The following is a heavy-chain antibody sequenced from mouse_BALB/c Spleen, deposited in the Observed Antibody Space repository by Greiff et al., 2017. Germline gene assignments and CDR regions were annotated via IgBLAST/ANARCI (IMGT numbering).Heavy chain of an antibody. Sequence: DLVKPGASVKLSCKASGYTFTSYWINWIKQRPGQGLEWIGRIAPGSGSTYYNEMFKGKATLTVDTSSSTAYIQLSSLSSEDSAVYFCARNPFITTVVAHWYFDVWGAGTTVTVSS. CDR3: ARNPFITTVVAHWYFDV. D-gene: IGHD1-1*01. CDR2: IAPGSGST. J-gene: IGHJ1*01. CDR1: GYTFTSYW. V-gene: IGHV1S41*01.